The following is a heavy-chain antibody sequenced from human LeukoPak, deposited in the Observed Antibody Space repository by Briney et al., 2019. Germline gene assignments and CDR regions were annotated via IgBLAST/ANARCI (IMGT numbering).Heavy chain of an antibody. CDR1: GFTFSSYS. J-gene: IGHJ4*02. D-gene: IGHD3-22*01. Sequence: NPGGSLRLSCAASGFTFSSYSMTWVRQAPGKGLEWVSSISSSSSYIYYADSVKGRFTISRDNAKNSLYLQMNSLRAEDTAVYYCARDLSSDYYDSSVPDYFDYWGQGTLVTVSS. V-gene: IGHV3-21*01. CDR2: ISSSSSYI. CDR3: ARDLSSDYYDSSVPDYFDY.